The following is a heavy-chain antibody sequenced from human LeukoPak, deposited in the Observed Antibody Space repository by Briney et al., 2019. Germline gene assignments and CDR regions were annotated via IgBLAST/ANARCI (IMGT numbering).Heavy chain of an antibody. CDR1: GFTFSSYA. J-gene: IGHJ6*02. CDR3: ARDRSVVVPAAITNYYYGMDV. D-gene: IGHD2-2*01. V-gene: IGHV3-30-3*01. CDR2: ISYDGSNK. Sequence: PGGSLRLSCAASGFTFSSYAMHWVRQAPGKGLEWVAVISYDGSNKYYADSVKGRFTISRDNSKNTLYLQMNSLRAEDTAVYYCARDRSVVVPAAITNYYYGMDVWGQGTTITVSS.